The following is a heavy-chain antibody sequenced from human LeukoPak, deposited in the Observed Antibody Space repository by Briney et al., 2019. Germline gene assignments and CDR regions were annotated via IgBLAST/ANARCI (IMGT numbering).Heavy chain of an antibody. V-gene: IGHV3-30*18. CDR3: AKSPF. CDR1: GFTFSSYG. CDR2: ISYDGSNK. J-gene: IGHJ4*02. Sequence: QPGGSLRLSCAASGFTFSSYGMHWVRPAPGKGLEWVAVISYDGSNKYYADSVKGRFTISRDNSKNTLYLQMNSLRAEDTAVYYCAKSPFWGQGTLVTVSS.